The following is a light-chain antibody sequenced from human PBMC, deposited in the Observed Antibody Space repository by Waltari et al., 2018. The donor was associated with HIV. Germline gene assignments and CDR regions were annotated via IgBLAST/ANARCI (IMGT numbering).Light chain of an antibody. CDR3: AAWDDSLSAWV. Sequence: QSVLTQPPSASGTPGQRVSISCSGSSSNIGSNYVYWYQQLPGTAPKLLMYRNEERPSGVPERCSGSKSGTSASLAISGLRSEDEADYYCAAWDDSLSAWVFGGGTKLTVL. CDR2: RNE. J-gene: IGLJ3*02. V-gene: IGLV1-47*01. CDR1: SSNIGSNY.